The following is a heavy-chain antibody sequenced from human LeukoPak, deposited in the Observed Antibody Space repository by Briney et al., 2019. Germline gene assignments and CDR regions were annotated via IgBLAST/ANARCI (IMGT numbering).Heavy chain of an antibody. V-gene: IGHV4-31*03. D-gene: IGHD5-18*01. CDR2: IYYSGST. CDR3: ARVGRYRYGYPSWFDP. CDR1: GGSISSGGYY. Sequence: SETLSLTCTVSGGSISSGGYYWSWIREHPGKGLEWIGYIYYSGSTYYTTSLTSRVTISVDTSKNQFSPNLSSVTAADTAVNYCARVGRYRYGYPSWFDPWGQGTLVTVSS. J-gene: IGHJ5*02.